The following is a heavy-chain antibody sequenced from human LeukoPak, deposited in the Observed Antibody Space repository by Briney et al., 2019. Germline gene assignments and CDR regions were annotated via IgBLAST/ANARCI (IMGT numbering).Heavy chain of an antibody. D-gene: IGHD2-15*01. CDR3: ARDRAYSTFDF. CDR2: ISRDGSDI. Sequence: GGSLRLSCVDSGFTFSLYYMHWVRQAPGKGLVWVSRISRDGSDITYADSVKGRFTISRDNAKNSLYLQMNSLRAEDTAVYYCARDRAYSTFDFWGQGTLVTVSS. J-gene: IGHJ4*02. CDR1: GFTFSLYY. V-gene: IGHV3-74*01.